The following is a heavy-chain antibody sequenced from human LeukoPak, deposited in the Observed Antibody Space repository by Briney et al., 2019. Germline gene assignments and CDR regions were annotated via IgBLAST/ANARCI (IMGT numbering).Heavy chain of an antibody. CDR2: IKYDGIDK. CDR3: ARELPFDY. D-gene: IGHD2-15*01. CDR1: GFIFTDYW. V-gene: IGHV3-7*01. Sequence: GGSLRLSCAASGFIFTDYWMNWVRQAPGKGLEWVAMIKYDGIDKKYLDSVKGRFTISRDNAKNTLYLQMNSLRDEDTAVYYCARELPFDYWGQGTLVTVSS. J-gene: IGHJ4*02.